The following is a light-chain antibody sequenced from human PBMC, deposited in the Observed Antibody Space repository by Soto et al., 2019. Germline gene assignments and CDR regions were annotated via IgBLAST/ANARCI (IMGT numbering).Light chain of an antibody. CDR3: SSYAGSNNFV. J-gene: IGLJ1*01. V-gene: IGLV2-8*01. Sequence: QSALTQPPSASGSPGQSVTISCTGTSSDVGGYNYVSWYQQHPGKAPKLMIYEVSKRRSGVPDRFSGSKSGNTASLTVSGLQAEDEADYYCSSYAGSNNFVFGTGTKLTV. CDR1: SSDVGGYNY. CDR2: EVS.